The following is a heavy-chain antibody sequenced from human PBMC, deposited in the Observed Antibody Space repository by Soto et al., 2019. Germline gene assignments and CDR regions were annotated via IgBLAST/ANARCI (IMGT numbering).Heavy chain of an antibody. J-gene: IGHJ4*02. CDR1: GYTFTTFA. CDR3: ARVHYDSSGYYSLRLDY. Sequence: QVHLVQSGAEVEKPGASVKVSCKASGYTFTTFAITWVRQAPGQGLEWMGWISAYTGNTNYVQKLQGRVTMTTDTFTSTAYMELRSLRSDDTAVYYCARVHYDSSGYYSLRLDYWGQGTLVTVSS. V-gene: IGHV1-18*01. D-gene: IGHD3-22*01. CDR2: ISAYTGNT.